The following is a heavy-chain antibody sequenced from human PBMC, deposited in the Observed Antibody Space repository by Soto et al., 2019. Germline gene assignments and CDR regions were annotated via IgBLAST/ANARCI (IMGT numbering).Heavy chain of an antibody. D-gene: IGHD3-16*02. CDR3: ATDPLSDYGDLSPVFDR. V-gene: IGHV4-30-4*01. CDR1: GDSMSRGDYY. J-gene: IGHJ3*02. CDR2: VYHTGST. Sequence: QVQLQESGPGLVKPSQTLSLSCTVSGDSMSRGDYYWSWIRLPPGKGLEWIGFVYHTGSTYYSPSLKSRVGISVVTSKEQWSLNLNAVTAADPGLYYSATDPLSDYGDLSPVFDRWGQRTMVTAAS.